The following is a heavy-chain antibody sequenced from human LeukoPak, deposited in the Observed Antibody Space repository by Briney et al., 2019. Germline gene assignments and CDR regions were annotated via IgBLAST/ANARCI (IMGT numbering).Heavy chain of an antibody. V-gene: IGHV1-18*01. J-gene: IGHJ6*03. CDR1: GGTFSSYA. D-gene: IGHD5-12*01. CDR3: ARNSGYDFHYYYYMDV. Sequence: ASVKVSCKASGGTFSSYAISWVRQAPGQGLEWMGWISAYNGNTNYAQKLQGRVTMTTDTSTSTAYMELRSLRSDDTAVYYCARNSGYDFHYYYYMDVWGKGTTVTISS. CDR2: ISAYNGNT.